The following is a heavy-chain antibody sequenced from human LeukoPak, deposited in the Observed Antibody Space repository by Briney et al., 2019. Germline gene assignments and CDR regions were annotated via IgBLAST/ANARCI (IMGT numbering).Heavy chain of an antibody. CDR2: ISSSSSYI. CDR3: AISRIELYEYDDYVGY. D-gene: IGHD4-17*01. J-gene: IGHJ4*02. V-gene: IGHV3-21*01. Sequence: GGSLRLSCAASGFTFSSYSMNWVRQAPGKGLEWVSSISSSSSYIYYADSVKGRFTISRDNAKSLLYLQMNSLRAEDTALYYCAISRIELYEYDDYVGYWGQGTVVTVSS. CDR1: GFTFSSYS.